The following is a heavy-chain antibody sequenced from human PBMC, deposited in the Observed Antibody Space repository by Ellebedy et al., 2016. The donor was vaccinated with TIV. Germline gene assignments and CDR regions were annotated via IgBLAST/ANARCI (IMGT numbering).Heavy chain of an antibody. CDR2: IGTAGDT. Sequence: GGSLRLSCAASGFTFSSYDMHWVRQATGKGLEWVSAIGTAGDTYYPGSVKGRFTISRDNAKNSLYLQVNTLGGEDTAVYYCSTVEWYRSNYWGQGTLVTVSS. D-gene: IGHD3-3*01. CDR1: GFTFSSYD. CDR3: STVEWYRSNY. J-gene: IGHJ4*02. V-gene: IGHV3-13*01.